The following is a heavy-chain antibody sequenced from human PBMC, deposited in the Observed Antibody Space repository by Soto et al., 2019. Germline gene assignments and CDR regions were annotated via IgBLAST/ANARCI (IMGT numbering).Heavy chain of an antibody. J-gene: IGHJ4*02. D-gene: IGHD6-19*01. CDR3: ATSSDWSPLLDH. CDR1: QYTFTNFY. V-gene: IGHV1-2*02. Sequence: RASVKVSCKASQYTFTNFYLHWVRQAPGQRPEWMGWINNGGGTIYAQKFQGRLTMTRDTSITTAYMELSRLTSDDTAFYYCATSSDWSPLLDHWGPGTLVTVSS. CDR2: INNGGGT.